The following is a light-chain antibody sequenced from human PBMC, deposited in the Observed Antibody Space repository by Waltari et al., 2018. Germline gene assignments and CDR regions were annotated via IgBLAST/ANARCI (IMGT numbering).Light chain of an antibody. V-gene: IGLV2-23*02. CDR1: SRAVGNNTH. Sequence: QPALTQPAPVPGSPGQSITTSCTRTSRAVGNNTHVCWYQKHPAKVPKLIIYEVSKRPSGVSDRFSGSKSGNTASLTISGLQAEDEADYYCLSYAATVSFGFGGGTKLTVL. CDR2: EVS. J-gene: IGLJ2*01. CDR3: LSYAATVSFG.